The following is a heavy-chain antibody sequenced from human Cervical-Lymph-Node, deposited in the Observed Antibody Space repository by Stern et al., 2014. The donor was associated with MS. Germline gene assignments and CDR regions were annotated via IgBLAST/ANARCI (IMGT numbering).Heavy chain of an antibody. V-gene: IGHV3-21*01. Sequence: EVQLVESWGGLVKPGGSLRLSCAASGFTFSNHSMNWVRQAPGKGLEWVSSISSSSSYIYYADSVKGRFTISRDNAKNSVYLQMTYLRAEDTAVYYCARGRDSTKYGMDVWGQGTTVTVSS. CDR1: GFTFSNHS. D-gene: IGHD6-13*01. CDR2: ISSSSSYI. CDR3: ARGRDSTKYGMDV. J-gene: IGHJ6*02.